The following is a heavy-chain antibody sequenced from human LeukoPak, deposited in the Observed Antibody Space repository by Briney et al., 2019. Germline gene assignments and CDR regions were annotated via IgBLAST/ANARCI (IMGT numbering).Heavy chain of an antibody. CDR3: AGGKGSGWYPPHFDL. J-gene: IGHJ2*01. V-gene: IGHV4-59*01. Sequence: PSETLSLTCTVSGGYISSYYWSWIRQPPGKGLEWIGYIYYSGSTNYNPSLKSRVTISVDTSKNQFSLKLSSVTAADTAVYYCAGGKGSGWYPPHFDLWGRGTLVTVSS. D-gene: IGHD6-19*01. CDR2: IYYSGST. CDR1: GGYISSYY.